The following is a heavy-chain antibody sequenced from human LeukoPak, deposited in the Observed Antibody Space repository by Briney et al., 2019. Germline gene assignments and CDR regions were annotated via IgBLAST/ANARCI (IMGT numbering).Heavy chain of an antibody. V-gene: IGHV4-59*04. CDR1: GGSISNYY. D-gene: IGHD3-3*01. CDR2: VFYSGST. Sequence: SETLSLTCTVSGGSISNYYWNWIRQPPGKGLEWIGSVFYSGSTYYSPSLKSRITISVDMAKSQSSLKLSSVTAADTAVYYCASNLRFLEWLPDSWGQGTLVTV. J-gene: IGHJ4*02. CDR3: ASNLRFLEWLPDS.